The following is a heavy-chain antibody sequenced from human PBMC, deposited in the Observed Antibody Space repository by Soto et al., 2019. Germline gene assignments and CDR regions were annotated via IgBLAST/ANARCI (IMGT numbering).Heavy chain of an antibody. CDR1: GFTFSSYA. D-gene: IGHD2-2*01. J-gene: IGHJ6*04. Sequence: GGSLRLSCAASGFTFSSYAMSWVRQAPGKGLDWVLVISGIGGSTYYADSVKGRFTISRDNSKNTLYLKMNSLRAEDTAVYYCAKQGLYIVVVPAATMDVWGKGTTVTVSS. CDR2: ISGIGGST. V-gene: IGHV3-23*01. CDR3: AKQGLYIVVVPAATMDV.